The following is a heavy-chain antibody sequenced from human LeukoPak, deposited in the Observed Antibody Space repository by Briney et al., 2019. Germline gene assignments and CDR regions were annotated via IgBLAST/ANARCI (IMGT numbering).Heavy chain of an antibody. D-gene: IGHD4-23*01. Sequence: SETLPLTCTVSGGSISSTSYYWGWIRQPPGKGLEWIGSIYYSGSTYYNLSLKSRVTISVDTSKNQFSLKLSSVTAADTAVYYCTRAVDVYGFDIWGQGTTVTVSS. V-gene: IGHV4-39*07. CDR1: GGSISSTSYY. J-gene: IGHJ3*02. CDR2: IYYSGST. CDR3: TRAVDVYGFDI.